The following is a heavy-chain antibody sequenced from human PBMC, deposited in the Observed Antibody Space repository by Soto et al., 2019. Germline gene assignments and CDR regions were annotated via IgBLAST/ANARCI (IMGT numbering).Heavy chain of an antibody. V-gene: IGHV1-8*01. CDR1: GYTFTSYD. D-gene: IGHD3-10*01. J-gene: IGHJ5*02. Sequence: QVQLVQSGAEVKKPGASVKVSCKASGYTFTSYDINWVRQATGQGLEWMGWMNPNSGDTGYAQKFQGRGTMTRHTSISTAYMELSSRRCEDTAVYYCARGRRGSGNWFDPWGQGTLVTVS. CDR3: ARGRRGSGNWFDP. CDR2: MNPNSGDT.